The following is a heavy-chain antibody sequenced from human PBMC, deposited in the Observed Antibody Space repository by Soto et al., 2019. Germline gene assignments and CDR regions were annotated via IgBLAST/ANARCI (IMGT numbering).Heavy chain of an antibody. CDR1: GFTFSSYA. CDR2: ISGSGGST. D-gene: IGHD2-2*01. CDR3: AKGRGYCSSTSCYVGSDY. J-gene: IGHJ4*02. Sequence: EVQLLESGGGLVQPGGSLRLSCAASGFTFSSYAMSWVRQAPGKGLEWVSAISGSGGSTYYADSVKGRFTISRDNSKNMLDLQMNSLRAEDTAVYYCAKGRGYCSSTSCYVGSDYWGQGTLVTVSS. V-gene: IGHV3-23*01.